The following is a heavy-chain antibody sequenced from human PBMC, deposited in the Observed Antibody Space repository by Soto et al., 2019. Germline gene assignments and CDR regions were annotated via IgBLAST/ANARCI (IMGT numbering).Heavy chain of an antibody. CDR2: IAFDGGNK. CDR1: GFTFSSHT. Sequence: QVQLVESGGGVVQPGRSLRLSCAASGFTFSSHTMHWVRQAPGKGLEWVAVIAFDGGNKYYADSVKGRFTISRDNSKKPLYLQINTLRPEDTAVYYCARDKAMVVRGSHYYGMDVWGQGTAVTVSS. D-gene: IGHD5-18*01. J-gene: IGHJ6*02. CDR3: ARDKAMVVRGSHYYGMDV. V-gene: IGHV3-30-3*01.